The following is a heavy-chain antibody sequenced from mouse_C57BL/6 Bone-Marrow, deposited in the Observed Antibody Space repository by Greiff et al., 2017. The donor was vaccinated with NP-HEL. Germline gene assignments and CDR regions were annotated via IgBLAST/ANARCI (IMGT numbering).Heavy chain of an antibody. Sequence: QVQLQQSGAELARPGASVKLSCKASGYTFTSYGISWVKQRTGQGLEWIGEIYPRSGNTYYNEQFKGKATLTADKSSSTAYMELRSLTSEDSAVYFCAREAIYYYGSRYFDVWGTGTTVTVSS. J-gene: IGHJ1*03. V-gene: IGHV1-81*01. CDR1: GYTFTSYG. CDR3: AREAIYYYGSRYFDV. D-gene: IGHD1-1*01. CDR2: IYPRSGNT.